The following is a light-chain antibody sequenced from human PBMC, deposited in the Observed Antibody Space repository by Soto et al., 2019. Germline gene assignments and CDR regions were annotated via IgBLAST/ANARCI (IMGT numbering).Light chain of an antibody. CDR3: SSFTRDATLI. V-gene: IGLV2-14*01. CDR2: EVI. Sequence: QSALTQPASVSGSPGQSITISCNGSNGDIGTYKYVSWYQQRPGKAPKLMIYEVINRPSGISNRFSGSKSGNTASLTISDLQPEDDADYYCSSFTRDATLIFGGGTKPPS. J-gene: IGLJ2*01. CDR1: NGDIGTYKY.